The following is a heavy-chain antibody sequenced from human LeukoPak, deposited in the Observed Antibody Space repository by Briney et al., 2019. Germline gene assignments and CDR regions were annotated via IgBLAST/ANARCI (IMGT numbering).Heavy chain of an antibody. CDR3: ARVRYSSSPGYYYYMDV. CDR1: GFTFDDYG. CDR2: INWNGGST. J-gene: IGHJ6*03. Sequence: GGSLRLSCAASGFTFDDYGMSWVRQAPGKGLEWVSGINWNGGSTGYADSVKGRFTISRDNAKNSLYLQMNSLRADDTALYYCARVRYSSSPGYYYYMDVWGKGTTVTVSS. D-gene: IGHD6-6*01. V-gene: IGHV3-20*04.